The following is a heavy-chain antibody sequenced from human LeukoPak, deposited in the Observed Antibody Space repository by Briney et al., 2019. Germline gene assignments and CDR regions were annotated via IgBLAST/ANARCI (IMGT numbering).Heavy chain of an antibody. CDR3: AKHIQQWLVPAFDI. J-gene: IGHJ3*02. CDR2: VTASSGTT. Sequence: GGSLRLSCAASGFTFSDYYMSWVRQAPGKGLEWVSAVTASSGTTYYADSVKGRFTVSRDNSKNTLFLQMNSLRPEDTALYYCAKHIQQWLVPAFDIWGQGTLVTVSS. D-gene: IGHD6-19*01. V-gene: IGHV3-23*01. CDR1: GFTFSDYY.